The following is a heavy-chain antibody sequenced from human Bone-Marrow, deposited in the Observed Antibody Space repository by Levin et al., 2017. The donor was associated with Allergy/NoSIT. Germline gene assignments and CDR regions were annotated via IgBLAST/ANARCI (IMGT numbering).Heavy chain of an antibody. Sequence: PSETLSLTCTVSGDSISGSSYYWGWIRQPPGTDLEWIGSVYSSGKTYYNPSLKSRVSISIDTSKNQFSLKLTSVTAADTAVYLCAGQGSGSRHKDFFDPWGQGALVTVSS. J-gene: IGHJ5*02. CDR1: GDSISGSSYY. D-gene: IGHD6-25*01. V-gene: IGHV4-39*01. CDR3: AGQGSGSRHKDFFDP. CDR2: VYSSGKT.